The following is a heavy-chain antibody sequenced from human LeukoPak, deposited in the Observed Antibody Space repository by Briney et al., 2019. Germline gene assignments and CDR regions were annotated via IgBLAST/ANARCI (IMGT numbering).Heavy chain of an antibody. V-gene: IGHV3-23*01. CDR1: GFTFNIYS. CDR3: AKSRVAVAAPRNWFDP. CDR2: ISGSGLST. Sequence: GGSLRLSCAASGFTFNIYSMSWVRQAPGKGLEWVSTISGSGLSTYYADSVKGRFTISRDNSNNTLYLQMNSLRVEDTAVYYCAKSRVAVAAPRNWFDPWGQGTLVTVSS. J-gene: IGHJ5*02. D-gene: IGHD6-19*01.